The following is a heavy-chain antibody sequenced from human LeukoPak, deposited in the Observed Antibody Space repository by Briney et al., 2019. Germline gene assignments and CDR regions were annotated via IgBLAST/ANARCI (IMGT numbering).Heavy chain of an antibody. J-gene: IGHJ4*02. D-gene: IGHD3-3*01. CDR3: ARDHKVMIFGVDRGGAFDY. CDR2: IYYSGST. V-gene: IGHV4-39*07. Sequence: PSETLSLTCTVSGGSISSSSYYWGWIRQPPGKGLEWIGSIYYSGSTYYNPSLKSRVTISVDTSKNQFSLKLTSVTAADTAVYYCARDHKVMIFGVDRGGAFDYWGQGTLVTVSS. CDR1: GGSISSSSYY.